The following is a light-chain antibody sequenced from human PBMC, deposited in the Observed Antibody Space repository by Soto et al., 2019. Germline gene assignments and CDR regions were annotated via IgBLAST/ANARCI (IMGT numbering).Light chain of an antibody. Sequence: EIVLTQSPGTLSLSPGERATLSCRAIQSVSSSYLAWYQQNPGQAPRLLIYGASSRATVIPDRFSGSGSGTDFTLTISRLEPEDFAVYYCQQYGSSPTFGPGTKVDIK. CDR3: QQYGSSPT. CDR2: GAS. J-gene: IGKJ3*01. V-gene: IGKV3-20*01. CDR1: QSVSSSY.